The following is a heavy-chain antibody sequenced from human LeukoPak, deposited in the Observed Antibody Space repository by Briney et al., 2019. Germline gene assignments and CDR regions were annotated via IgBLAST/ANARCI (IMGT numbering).Heavy chain of an antibody. V-gene: IGHV3-15*01. CDR3: ATDVPSPLAQIDY. CDR2: IRAGGTT. J-gene: IGHJ4*02. CDR1: GFTFNNAW. D-gene: IGHD1-14*01. Sequence: PGGSLRLSCAASGFTFNNAWMSWVRQAPGKGLEWVARIRAGGTTDYAAPAKGRFTISRDDSMNTLYLQMDSLKTGDTAVYYCATDVPSPLAQIDYWGQGTPVTVSS.